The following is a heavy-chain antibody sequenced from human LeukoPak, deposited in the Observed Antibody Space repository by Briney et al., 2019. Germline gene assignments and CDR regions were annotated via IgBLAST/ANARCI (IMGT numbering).Heavy chain of an antibody. Sequence: GGSLRLSCAASGFTFSSYGMHWVRQAPGKGLEWVSVIYSGGSTYYADSVKGRFTISRDNSKNTLYLQMNSLRAEDTAVYYCARDYSKGYFDYWGQGTLVTVSS. CDR1: GFTFSSYG. V-gene: IGHV3-66*01. D-gene: IGHD4-11*01. CDR3: ARDYSKGYFDY. J-gene: IGHJ4*02. CDR2: IYSGGST.